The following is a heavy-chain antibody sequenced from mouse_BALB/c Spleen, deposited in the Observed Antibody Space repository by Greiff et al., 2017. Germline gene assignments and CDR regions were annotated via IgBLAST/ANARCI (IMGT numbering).Heavy chain of an antibody. D-gene: IGHD2-3*01. CDR2: ISYSGST. CDR1: GYSITSDYA. J-gene: IGHJ1*01. CDR3: ARGGDGYSYWYFDV. V-gene: IGHV3-2*02. Sequence: EVKLQESGPGLVKPSQSLSLTCTVTGYSITSDYAWNWLRQFPGNKLEWMGYISYSGSTSYNPSLKSRISITRDTSKNQFFLQLNSVTTEDTATYYCARGGDGYSYWYFDVWGAGTTVTVSS.